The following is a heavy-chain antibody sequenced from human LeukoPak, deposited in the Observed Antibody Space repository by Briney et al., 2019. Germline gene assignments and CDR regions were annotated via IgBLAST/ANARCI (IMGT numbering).Heavy chain of an antibody. CDR3: AMERLSGFSFVH. CDR2: IRFDGTDS. Sequence: GGSLRLSCVASGFTRGMHWVRQAPGNGLGWVGFIRFDGTDSDYADSVKGRFTISRDNSKNTLFLQLSGLKPEDTAMYYCAMERLSGFSFVHWGQGTLVAVSS. CDR1: GFTRG. D-gene: IGHD3-3*01. J-gene: IGHJ5*02. V-gene: IGHV3-30*02.